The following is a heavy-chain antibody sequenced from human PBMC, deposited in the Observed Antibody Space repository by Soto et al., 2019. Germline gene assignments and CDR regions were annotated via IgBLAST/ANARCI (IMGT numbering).Heavy chain of an antibody. CDR2: TYYRSKWYK. D-gene: IGHD2-15*01. J-gene: IGHJ6*02. Sequence: PSQTLSLTCVIPAHSVPSNSASWNWIRQSPSRGLEWLGRTYYRSKWYKDYAVSVKSRITINPDTSKNQFSLQLNSVTPEDTAVYYCARDPIVYTDYYGMDVWGQGTTVTVSS. V-gene: IGHV6-1*01. CDR3: ARDPIVYTDYYGMDV. CDR1: AHSVPSNSAS.